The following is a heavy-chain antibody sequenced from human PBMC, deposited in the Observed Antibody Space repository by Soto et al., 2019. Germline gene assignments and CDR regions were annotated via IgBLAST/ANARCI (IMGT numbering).Heavy chain of an antibody. J-gene: IGHJ1*01. CDR1: GFTFSSYA. D-gene: IGHD3-22*01. CDR3: AKRDGDYYDSSGYLEYFQH. V-gene: IGHV3-23*01. Sequence: GGSLRLSCAASGFTFSSYAMSWVRQAPGKGLEWVSAISGSGGSTYYADSVKSRFTISRDNSKNTLYLQMNSLRAEDTAVYYCAKRDGDYYDSSGYLEYFQHWGQGTLVTVSS. CDR2: ISGSGGST.